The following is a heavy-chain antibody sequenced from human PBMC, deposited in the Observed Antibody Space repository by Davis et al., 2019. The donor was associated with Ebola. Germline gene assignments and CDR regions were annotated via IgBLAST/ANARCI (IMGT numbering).Heavy chain of an antibody. CDR1: GYTFTSYA. CDR2: INAGNGNT. V-gene: IGHV1-3*01. CDR3: ARNLVTAIGNYYYGMDV. D-gene: IGHD2-21*02. J-gene: IGHJ6*02. Sequence: ASVKVSCKASGYTFTSYAMHWVRQAPGQRLEWMGWINAGNGNTKYSQKFQGRVTITRDTSASTAYMELSSLRSEDTAVYYCARNLVTAIGNYYYGMDVWGQGTTVTVSS.